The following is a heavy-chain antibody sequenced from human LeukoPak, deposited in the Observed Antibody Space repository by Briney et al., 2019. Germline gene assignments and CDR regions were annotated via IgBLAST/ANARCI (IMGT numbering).Heavy chain of an antibody. CDR3: ARVMYYYDSSGYYYPDY. D-gene: IGHD3-22*01. V-gene: IGHV1-2*02. Sequence: ASVKVSCKASGYTFTGHYMHWVRQAPGQGLEWMGWINPNSGGTNYAQKFQGRVTMTRDTSISTAYMELSRLRSDDTAVYYCARVMYYYDSSGYYYPDYWGQGTLVTVSS. CDR2: INPNSGGT. J-gene: IGHJ4*02. CDR1: GYTFTGHY.